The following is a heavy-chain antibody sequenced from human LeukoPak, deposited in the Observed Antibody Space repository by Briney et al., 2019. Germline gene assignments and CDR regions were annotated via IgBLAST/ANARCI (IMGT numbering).Heavy chain of an antibody. CDR2: INPNSGGT. D-gene: IGHD6-13*01. CDR3: ARVESSSWNWFDP. CDR1: GYTFTGYY. Sequence: ASVKVSCKASGYTFTGYYMHWVRQAPGQGLEWMGWINPNSGGTNYAQKFQGRVTMTRDTSISTAYMELSRLRSDDTAVYYCARVESSSWNWFDPWGQGTLVTVSS. J-gene: IGHJ5*02. V-gene: IGHV1-2*02.